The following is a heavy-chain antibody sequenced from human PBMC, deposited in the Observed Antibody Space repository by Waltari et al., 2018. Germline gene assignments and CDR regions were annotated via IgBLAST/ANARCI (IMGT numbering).Heavy chain of an antibody. V-gene: IGHV4-39*01. D-gene: IGHD5-18*01. Sequence: QLQLQESGPGLAKPSETLSLTCTVSGGSISSNNYYWGWIRQPPGKGLEWIGTMYYSGTTYDNPSLKSRVAISIDTSKNQFSLKLSSVTAADTALYYCARHGGYNHGYPRWFDPWGQGTLVTVSS. CDR2: MYYSGTT. J-gene: IGHJ5*02. CDR1: GGSISSNNYY. CDR3: ARHGGYNHGYPRWFDP.